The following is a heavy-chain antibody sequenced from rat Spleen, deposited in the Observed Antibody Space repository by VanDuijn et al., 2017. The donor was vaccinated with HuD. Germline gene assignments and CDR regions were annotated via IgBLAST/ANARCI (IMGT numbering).Heavy chain of an antibody. V-gene: IGHV5-7*01. CDR1: GFTFSDYN. CDR3: ARLGITLGAGHWFAY. J-gene: IGHJ3*01. CDR2: ISYDGSST. Sequence: EVQLVESGGGLVQPGRSLKLSCAASGFTFSDYNMAWVRQAPKKGLEWVATISYDGSSTYYRDSVKGRFTISRDNAKNTQYLQMVSLRSEDTATYYCARLGITLGAGHWFAYWGQGTLVTVSS. D-gene: IGHD1-2*01.